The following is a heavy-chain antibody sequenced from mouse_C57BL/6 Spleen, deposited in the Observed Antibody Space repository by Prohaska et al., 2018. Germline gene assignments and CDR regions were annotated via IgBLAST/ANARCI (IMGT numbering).Heavy chain of an antibody. D-gene: IGHD2-3*01. Sequence: QVQLQQPGAELVKPGASVKLSCKASGYTFTSYWMHWVKQRPGQGLEWIGIIHPNSGSTNYNEKFKSKATLTVDKSSSTAYMQLSSLTSEDSAVYYCAREWLLRFDYWGQGTTLTVSS. V-gene: IGHV1-64*01. J-gene: IGHJ2*01. CDR3: AREWLLRFDY. CDR2: IHPNSGST. CDR1: GYTFTSYW.